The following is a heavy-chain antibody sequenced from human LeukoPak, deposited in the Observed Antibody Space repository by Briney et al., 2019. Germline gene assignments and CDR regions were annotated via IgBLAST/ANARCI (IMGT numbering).Heavy chain of an antibody. CDR2: INPNSGGT. V-gene: IGHV1-2*02. CDR3: ARVVSSSSVGLCY. Sequence: ASVKVSCKASGYTFTGYYMHWVRQAPGQGLEWMGWINPNSGGTNYAQKFQGRVTMTRDMSTSTVYMELSSLRSEDTAVYYCARVVSSSSVGLCYWGQGTLVTVSS. CDR1: GYTFTGYY. J-gene: IGHJ4*02. D-gene: IGHD6-6*01.